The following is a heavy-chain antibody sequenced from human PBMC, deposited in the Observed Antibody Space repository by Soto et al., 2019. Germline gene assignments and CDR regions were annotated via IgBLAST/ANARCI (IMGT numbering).Heavy chain of an antibody. V-gene: IGHV4-34*01. CDR1: GGSFSGYY. CDR3: ARTMTRGIEFFQH. CDR2: INHSGST. J-gene: IGHJ1*01. Sequence: QVQLQQWGAGLLKPSETLSLTCAVYGGSFSGYYWSWIRQPPGKGLEWIGEINHSGSTNYNPSLKRRVTISVDTSKNQFSPKLSSVTAADTAVYYCARTMTRGIEFFQHWGQGTLVTVSS. D-gene: IGHD3-16*01.